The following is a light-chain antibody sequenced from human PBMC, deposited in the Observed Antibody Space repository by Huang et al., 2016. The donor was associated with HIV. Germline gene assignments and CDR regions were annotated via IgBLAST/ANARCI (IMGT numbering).Light chain of an antibody. CDR3: QQLDNYPRT. CDR2: AAS. CDR1: LGIRNY. Sequence: IQLTQSPSSLSASVVDRVTITCRASLGIRNYLAWYQQKPGKAPKLLIYAASILQSGVTSRFRGSGSGTDLTLTISSLQPEDFATYYCQQLDNYPRTFGQGAKVEIK. V-gene: IGKV1-9*01. J-gene: IGKJ1*01.